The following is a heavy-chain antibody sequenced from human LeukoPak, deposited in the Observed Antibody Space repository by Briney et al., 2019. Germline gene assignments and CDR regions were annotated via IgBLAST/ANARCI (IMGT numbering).Heavy chain of an antibody. V-gene: IGHV3-21*01. J-gene: IGHJ4*02. CDR2: ISGSGGST. CDR1: GFTVSSNY. Sequence: GGSLRLSCAASGFTVSSNYMSWVRQAPGKGLEWVSAISGSGGSTYYADSVKGRFTISRDNAKNSLYLQMNSLRAEDTAVYYCARGGGGILTVFRRPEEGDWGQGTLVTVSS. CDR3: ARGGGGILTVFRRPEEGD. D-gene: IGHD6-13*01.